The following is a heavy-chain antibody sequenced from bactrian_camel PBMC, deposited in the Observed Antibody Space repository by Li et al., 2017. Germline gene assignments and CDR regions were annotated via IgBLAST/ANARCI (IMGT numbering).Heavy chain of an antibody. CDR3: AADPPRAWGRCRGDYGY. Sequence: QVQLVESGGGSVQAGGSLRLSCTASEYISAIGWFRQASGKEREGVAGMGIARGLAYYDESVKGRFTISRDNAKSTVYLQMDNLKPEDTAMYYCAADPPRAWGRCRGDYGYWGQGTQVTVS. V-gene: IGHV3S63*01. CDR1: EYISA. J-gene: IGHJ6*01. D-gene: IGHD5*01. CDR2: MGIARGLA.